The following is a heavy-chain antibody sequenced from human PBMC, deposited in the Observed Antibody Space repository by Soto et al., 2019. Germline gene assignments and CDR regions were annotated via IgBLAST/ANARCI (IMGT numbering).Heavy chain of an antibody. CDR2: IFWDDDK. V-gene: IGHV2-5*02. J-gene: IGHJ4*02. D-gene: IGHD5-18*01. CDR1: GFSLSTSGVG. CDR3: AHLPWKQLWPRAPVVD. Sequence: QITLKESGPSLVKPTQTLTLTCTFSGFSLSTSGVGVGWIRQPPGKALEWLGIIFWDDDKRYSPSLKRRLTITKGTSKNQLVLTMTNMDPVDAATYYCAHLPWKQLWPRAPVVDWGQGTPVTVSS.